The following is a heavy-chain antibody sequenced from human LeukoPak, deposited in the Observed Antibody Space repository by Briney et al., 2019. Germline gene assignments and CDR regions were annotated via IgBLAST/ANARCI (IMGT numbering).Heavy chain of an antibody. CDR2: INTDGNTR. V-gene: IGHV3-74*01. CDR1: GFTFSTSW. J-gene: IGHJ4*02. D-gene: IGHD3-22*01. Sequence: GGSLRLSCATSGFTFSTSWMHWVRQAPGKGLVWVSRINTDGNTRDYADSVKGRFTISRDNAKNTLYLQMNSLRAEDTAIYYCVRDMGYYDKVWGQGTLVTVSS. CDR3: VRDMGYYDKV.